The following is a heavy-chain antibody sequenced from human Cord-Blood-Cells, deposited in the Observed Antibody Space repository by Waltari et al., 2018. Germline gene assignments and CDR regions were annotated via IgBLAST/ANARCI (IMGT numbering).Heavy chain of an antibody. CDR3: ARPAPRTYTAMVTIYWYFDL. CDR1: GGSFSGYY. CDR2: INHSGST. J-gene: IGHJ2*01. D-gene: IGHD5-18*01. Sequence: QVQLQQWGAGLLKPSETLSLTCAVYGGSFSGYYWSWIRQPPGKGLEWIGEINHSGSTNYHPSLKSRVTISVDTSKNQFSLKLSSVTAADTAVYYCARPAPRTYTAMVTIYWYFDLWGRGTLVTVSS. V-gene: IGHV4-34*01.